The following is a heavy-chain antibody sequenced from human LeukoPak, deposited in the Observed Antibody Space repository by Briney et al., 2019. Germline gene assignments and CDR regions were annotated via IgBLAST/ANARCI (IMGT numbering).Heavy chain of an antibody. V-gene: IGHV3-30*03. D-gene: IGHD4-11*01. CDR3: VSTRFDY. Sequence: GGSLRLSCAASGFTFSSYGMHWVRQAPGKGLEWVPVISYDGSNKYYADSVKGRFTISRDNSKNTLHLQMNSLRAEDTAVYYCVSTRFDYWGQGTLVIVSS. CDR2: ISYDGSNK. CDR1: GFTFSSYG. J-gene: IGHJ4*02.